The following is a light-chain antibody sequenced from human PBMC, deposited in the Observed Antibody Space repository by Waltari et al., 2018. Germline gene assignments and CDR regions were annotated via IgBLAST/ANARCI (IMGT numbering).Light chain of an antibody. J-gene: IGKJ3*01. CDR1: QDINDY. Sequence: DLQMTQSPSSLSASVGDIVTISCQASQDINDYLNWYQQKPGKAPRLLIFDVFNLETGVPSRFSGSGSGTNFTLTISSLQPDDFATYYCQQYSSPPLFGPWTRVDVK. CDR3: QQYSSPPL. CDR2: DVF. V-gene: IGKV1-33*01.